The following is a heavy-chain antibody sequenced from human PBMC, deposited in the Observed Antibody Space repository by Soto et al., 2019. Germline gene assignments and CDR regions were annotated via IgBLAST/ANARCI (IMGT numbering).Heavy chain of an antibody. CDR3: AREREYYYDSSGYYGGYYYYGMDV. Sequence: ASVKVSCKASGYTFTSCYMHWVRQAPGQGLEWMGIINPSGGSTSYAQKFQGRVTMTRDTSTSTVYMELSSLRSEDTAVYYCAREREYYYDSSGYYGGYYYYGMDVWGQGTTVTVSS. CDR2: INPSGGST. CDR1: GYTFTSCY. D-gene: IGHD3-22*01. J-gene: IGHJ6*02. V-gene: IGHV1-46*01.